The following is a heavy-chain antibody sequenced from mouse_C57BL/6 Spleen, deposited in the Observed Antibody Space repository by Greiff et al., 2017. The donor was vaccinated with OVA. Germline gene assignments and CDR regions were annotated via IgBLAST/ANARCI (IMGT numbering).Heavy chain of an antibody. D-gene: IGHD1-1*01. Sequence: EVKLQESGGGLVQPGGSLKLSCAASGFTFSDYYMYWVRQTPEKRLEWVAYISNGGGSTYYPDTVKGRFTISRDNAKNTLYLQMSRLKSEDTAMYYCARRDYGSSSWFAYWGQGTLVTVSA. J-gene: IGHJ3*01. CDR3: ARRDYGSSSWFAY. CDR2: ISNGGGST. V-gene: IGHV5-12*01. CDR1: GFTFSDYY.